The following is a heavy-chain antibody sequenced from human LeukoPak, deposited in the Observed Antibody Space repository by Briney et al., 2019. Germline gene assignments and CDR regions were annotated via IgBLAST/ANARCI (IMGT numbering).Heavy chain of an antibody. CDR2: IYYTGAT. J-gene: IGHJ4*02. D-gene: IGHD6-19*01. Sequence: WETLSLTCAVSGGSISSYYWTWIRQPPGKGLEWIGYIYYTGATSYNPSLKSRVTISVDTSKKQFSLKLTSVTAADTAVYYCARYGGSGWVIDNWGQGTLVTVSS. V-gene: IGHV4-59*08. CDR3: ARYGGSGWVIDN. CDR1: GGSISSYY.